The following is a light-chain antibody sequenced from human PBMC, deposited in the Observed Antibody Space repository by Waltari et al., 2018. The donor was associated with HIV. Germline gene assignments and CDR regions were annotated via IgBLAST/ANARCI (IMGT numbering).Light chain of an antibody. CDR2: DVS. J-gene: IGLJ2*01. CDR3: CSYAGSGNVL. V-gene: IGLV2-23*02. CDR1: ISDVGGYNY. Sequence: QSALTQPASVSGSPGQSITIACTGSISDVGGYNYVSRYQHHQGKAPRLIMYDVSERPSGVSHRFSGSKSGSTASLTISGLQAEDEAHYYCCSYAGSGNVLFSGGTKVTVL.